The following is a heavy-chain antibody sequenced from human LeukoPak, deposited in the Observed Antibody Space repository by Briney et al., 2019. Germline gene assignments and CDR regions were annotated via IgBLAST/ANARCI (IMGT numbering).Heavy chain of an antibody. J-gene: IGHJ6*02. Sequence: ASVKVSCKASGYTFTAYYLQWVRLAPGQGLEWMGWINPKSGGTEYAKRFQGRVTMTRDTSISTAYMELSRLRSDDTGVYYCARDHCISNSCYEDYYNGLDVWGQGTTVTVSS. D-gene: IGHD2-2*01. CDR1: GYTFTAYY. V-gene: IGHV1-2*02. CDR2: INPKSGGT. CDR3: ARDHCISNSCYEDYYNGLDV.